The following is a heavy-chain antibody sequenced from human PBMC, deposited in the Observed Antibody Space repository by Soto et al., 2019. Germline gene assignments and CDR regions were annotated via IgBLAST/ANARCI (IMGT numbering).Heavy chain of an antibody. Sequence: QVQLVESGGGVVQPGRSLRLSCAASGFTFSSYGMHWVGQAPGKGLEWVAVIWYDGSNKYYADSVKGRFTISRDNSKNTLYLQMNSLRAEDTAVYYCARDMGWLQFHYWGQGTLVTVSS. V-gene: IGHV3-33*01. D-gene: IGHD5-12*01. J-gene: IGHJ4*02. CDR1: GFTFSSYG. CDR2: IWYDGSNK. CDR3: ARDMGWLQFHY.